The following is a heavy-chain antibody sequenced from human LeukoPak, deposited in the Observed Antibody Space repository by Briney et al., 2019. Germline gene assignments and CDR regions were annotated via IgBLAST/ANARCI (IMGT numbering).Heavy chain of an antibody. CDR3: ARVPSLEWLFAYFDY. J-gene: IGHJ4*02. D-gene: IGHD3-3*01. Sequence: PSETLSLTCTVSGGSISSYYWSWIRQPPGKGLEWIGYIYYSGSTNYNPSLKSRVTISVDTPKNQFSLKLSSVTAADTAVYYCARVPSLEWLFAYFDYWGQGTLVTVSS. CDR1: GGSISSYY. CDR2: IYYSGST. V-gene: IGHV4-59*01.